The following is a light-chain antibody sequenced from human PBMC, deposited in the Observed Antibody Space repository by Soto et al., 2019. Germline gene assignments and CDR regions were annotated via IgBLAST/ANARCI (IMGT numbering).Light chain of an antibody. V-gene: IGLV2-11*01. CDR3: CSYAGSYTWV. Sequence: QSALTQPASVSGSPGQSVTISCTGTSSDVGGYDYVSWYQQHPGTAPKLMLYEVNNRPSGVPDRFSGSKSGNTASLTISGLQAEDEADYYCCSYAGSYTWVFGGGTKLTVL. CDR1: SSDVGGYDY. CDR2: EVN. J-gene: IGLJ3*02.